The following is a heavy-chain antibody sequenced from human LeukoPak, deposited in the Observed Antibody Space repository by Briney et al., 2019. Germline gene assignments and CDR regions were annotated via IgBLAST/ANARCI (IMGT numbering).Heavy chain of an antibody. CDR3: AKDLLRATGNGGYYMDV. J-gene: IGHJ6*03. CDR1: GFTFSTYG. CDR2: MSYDGTNK. D-gene: IGHD5-12*01. V-gene: IGHV3-30*18. Sequence: QPGGSLRLSCAASGFTFSTYGMHWVRQAPGKGLEWVALMSYDGTNKDYTDSVKGRFTISRDNSKNTLYLQMNSLRTDDTAVYYCAKDLLRATGNGGYYMDVWGKGTTVIVSS.